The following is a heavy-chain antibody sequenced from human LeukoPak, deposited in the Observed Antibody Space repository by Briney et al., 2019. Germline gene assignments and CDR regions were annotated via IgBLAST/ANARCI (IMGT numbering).Heavy chain of an antibody. CDR1: GFTFSSYW. CDR2: ISGSGGST. V-gene: IGHV3-23*01. D-gene: IGHD3-9*01. CDR3: AKDRGYDILTGYSHFDY. Sequence: GGSLRLSCAASGFTFSSYWMSWVRQAPGKGLEWVSAISGSGGSTYYADSVKGRFTISRDNSKNTLYLQMNSLRAEDTAVYYCAKDRGYDILTGYSHFDYWGQGTLVTVSS. J-gene: IGHJ4*02.